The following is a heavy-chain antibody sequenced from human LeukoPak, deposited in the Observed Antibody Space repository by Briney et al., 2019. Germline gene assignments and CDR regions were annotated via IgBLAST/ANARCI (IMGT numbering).Heavy chain of an antibody. J-gene: IGHJ5*02. CDR1: GGSISSSSYY. D-gene: IGHD3-22*01. V-gene: IGHV4-39*07. CDR2: IYYSGST. Sequence: PSGTLSLTCTVSGGSISSSSYYWGWIRQPPGKGLEWIGSIYYSGSTYYNPSLKSRVTISVDTSKNQFSLKLSSVTAADTAVYYCARDLPYYYDSRVDPWGQGTLVTVSS. CDR3: ARDLPYYYDSRVDP.